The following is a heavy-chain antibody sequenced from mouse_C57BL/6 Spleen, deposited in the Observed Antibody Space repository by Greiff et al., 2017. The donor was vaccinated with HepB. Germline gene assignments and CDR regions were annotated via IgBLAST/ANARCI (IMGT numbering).Heavy chain of an antibody. V-gene: IGHV1-81*01. Sequence: VKLMESGAELARPGASVKLSCKASGYTFTSYGISWVKQRTGQGLEWIGEIYPRSGNTYYNEKFKGKATLTADKSSSTAYMELRSLTSEDSAVYFCARSAGSSRAYWGQGTLVTVSA. D-gene: IGHD3-2*02. CDR3: ARSAGSSRAY. J-gene: IGHJ3*01. CDR2: IYPRSGNT. CDR1: GYTFTSYG.